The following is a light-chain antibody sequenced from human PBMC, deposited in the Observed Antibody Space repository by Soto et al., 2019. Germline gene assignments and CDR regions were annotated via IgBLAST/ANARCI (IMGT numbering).Light chain of an antibody. CDR3: MQTSHLPRT. CDR2: KVS. V-gene: IGKV2-30*01. CDR1: QSLLTSDGDTF. J-gene: IGKJ4*02. Sequence: EVVMTQSPLSLPVTLGQPASISCRSSQSLLTSDGDTFLNWFHQRPGQSPRRLIYKVSKRDSGVPDRFSGSGSGTDFTLKISRVEAEDVGVYYCMQTSHLPRTFGRRTTVEI.